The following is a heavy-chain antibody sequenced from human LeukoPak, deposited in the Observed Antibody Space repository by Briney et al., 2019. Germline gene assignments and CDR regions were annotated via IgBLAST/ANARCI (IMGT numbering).Heavy chain of an antibody. CDR2: ISYDGSNK. D-gene: IGHD2-8*01. CDR1: GLAFSAYK. CDR3: ARESVLGHFDY. V-gene: IGHV3-30*04. J-gene: IGHJ4*02. Sequence: GGSLRLSCAASGLAFSAYKMHWVRQAPRKGLEWVAVISYDGSNKYYADSVKGRFTISRDNSKNTLYLQMNSLRAEDTAVYYCARESVLGHFDYWGQGTLVTVSS.